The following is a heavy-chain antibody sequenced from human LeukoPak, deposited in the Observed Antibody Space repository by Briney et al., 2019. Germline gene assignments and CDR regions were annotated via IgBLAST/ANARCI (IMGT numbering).Heavy chain of an antibody. Sequence: SETLSLTCTVSGGSISSYYWSWIRQPPGKGLEWIGYIYYSGSTNYNPSLKSRVTISVDTSKNQFSLKLGSVTAADTAVYYCARHEGVVLEYYFNYWGQGTLVTVSS. CDR2: IYYSGST. J-gene: IGHJ4*02. D-gene: IGHD2-15*01. V-gene: IGHV4-59*08. CDR1: GGSISSYY. CDR3: ARHEGVVLEYYFNY.